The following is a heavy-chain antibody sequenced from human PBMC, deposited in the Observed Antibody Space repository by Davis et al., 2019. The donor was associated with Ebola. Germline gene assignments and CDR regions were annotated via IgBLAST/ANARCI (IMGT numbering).Heavy chain of an antibody. V-gene: IGHV5-51*01. CDR3: ARGTNDYNPGGYFDS. D-gene: IGHD4-11*01. CDR2: IYPGDSDT. Sequence: KVSCKGSGYPFITYWIGWVRQMPGKGLEWMGIIYPGDSDTRYSPSFQGHVTISTDKSINTAYLQWSSLKASDTAIYYCARGTNDYNPGGYFDSWGQGTLVTVSS. CDR1: GYPFITYW. J-gene: IGHJ4*02.